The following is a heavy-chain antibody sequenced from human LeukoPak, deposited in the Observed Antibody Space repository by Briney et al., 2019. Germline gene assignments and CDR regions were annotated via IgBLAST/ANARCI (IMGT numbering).Heavy chain of an antibody. V-gene: IGHV4-61*02. J-gene: IGHJ5*02. Sequence: SETLSLTCTVSGGSISSGSYYWSWIRQPAGEGLEWIGRIYTSGSTNYNPSLKSRVTMSVDTSKNQFSLKLSSVTAADTAVYYCARDFRRSYYYGSGSPYWFDPWGQGTLVTVSS. CDR3: ARDFRRSYYYGSGSPYWFDP. CDR1: GGSISSGSYY. D-gene: IGHD3-10*01. CDR2: IYTSGST.